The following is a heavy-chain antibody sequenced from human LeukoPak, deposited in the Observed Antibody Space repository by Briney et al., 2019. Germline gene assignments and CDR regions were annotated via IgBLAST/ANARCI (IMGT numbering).Heavy chain of an antibody. CDR3: ARRGYSYGYADY. Sequence: ASVKVSCKASGYTFTGYYMHWVRQAPGQGLEWMGIINPSGGSTSYAQKFQGRVTMTRDTSTSTVYMELSSLRSEDTAVYYCARRGYSYGYADYWGQGTLVTVSS. V-gene: IGHV1-46*01. CDR1: GYTFTGYY. J-gene: IGHJ4*02. D-gene: IGHD5-18*01. CDR2: INPSGGST.